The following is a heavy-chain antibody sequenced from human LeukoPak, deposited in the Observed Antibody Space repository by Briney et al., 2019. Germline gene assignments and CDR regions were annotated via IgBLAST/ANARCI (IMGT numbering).Heavy chain of an antibody. D-gene: IGHD2/OR15-2a*01. Sequence: GGSLRLSCAASGRYWMHWVRQAPGKGLVWVSHINSGGSWTSYADSVKGRFTISKDNAKNTVYLQMSNLRVEDTAVYYCVSFYETYWGRGTLVTVS. CDR2: INSGGSWT. V-gene: IGHV3-74*01. J-gene: IGHJ4*02. CDR3: VSFYETY. CDR1: GRYW.